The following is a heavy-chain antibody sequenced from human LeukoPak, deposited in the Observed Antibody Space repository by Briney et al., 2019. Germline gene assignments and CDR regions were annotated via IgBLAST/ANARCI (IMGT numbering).Heavy chain of an antibody. Sequence: PGGSLRLSCAASGFTFSSYSMNWVRQAPGKGLEWVSSISSSSSYIYYAVSVKGRFTISRDNAKNSLYLQMNALRAEDTAVYYCARDQYYYDSSGYYPYYFDYWGQGTLVTVSS. CDR2: ISSSSSYI. CDR1: GFTFSSYS. CDR3: ARDQYYYDSSGYYPYYFDY. V-gene: IGHV3-21*01. D-gene: IGHD3-22*01. J-gene: IGHJ4*02.